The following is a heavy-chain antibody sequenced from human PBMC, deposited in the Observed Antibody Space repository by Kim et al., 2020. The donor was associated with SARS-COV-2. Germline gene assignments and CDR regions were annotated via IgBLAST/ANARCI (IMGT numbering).Heavy chain of an antibody. V-gene: IGHV1-46*01. CDR2: INPSGGST. CDR1: GYTFTSYY. CDR3: ARDGTGYSYGYLLDY. J-gene: IGHJ4*02. D-gene: IGHD5-18*01. Sequence: ASVKVSCKASGYTFTSYYMHWVRQAPGQGLEWMGIINPSGGSTSYAQKFQGRVTMTRDTSTSTVYMELSSLRSEDTAVYYCARDGTGYSYGYLLDYWGQGTLVTVSS.